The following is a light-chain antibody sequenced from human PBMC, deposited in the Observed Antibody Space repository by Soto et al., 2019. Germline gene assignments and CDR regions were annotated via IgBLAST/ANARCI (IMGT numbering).Light chain of an antibody. CDR1: QSVSSN. J-gene: IGKJ4*01. CDR2: GAS. CDR3: QQYNNWPLT. V-gene: IGKV3-15*01. Sequence: EIVMTQSPATLSASPGERATFSCRASQSVSSNLAWYQQKPGQAPRLLIYGASIRATGIPARFSGSGSGTEFTLTISSLQSEDFAVYYCQQYNNWPLTFGGGTKVDIK.